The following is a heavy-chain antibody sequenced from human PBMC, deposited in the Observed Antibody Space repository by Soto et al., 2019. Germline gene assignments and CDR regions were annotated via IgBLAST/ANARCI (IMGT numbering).Heavy chain of an antibody. CDR1: GFTFSDYY. Sequence: QVQLVESGGGLVKPGGSLRLSCAASGFTFSDYYMSWIRQAPGKGLEWVSYISSSGSTIYYADSAKGRFTISRDNAKNSLYLQMNSLRAEDTAVYYCARVDLRGNQNRMVLGYWGQGTLVTVSS. CDR2: ISSSGSTI. CDR3: ARVDLRGNQNRMVLGY. J-gene: IGHJ4*02. D-gene: IGHD3-10*01. V-gene: IGHV3-11*01.